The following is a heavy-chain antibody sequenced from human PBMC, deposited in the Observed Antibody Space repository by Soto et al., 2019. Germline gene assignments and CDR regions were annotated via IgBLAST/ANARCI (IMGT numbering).Heavy chain of an antibody. J-gene: IGHJ1*01. CDR2: ISENGGIT. CDR1: GFTFSTYW. Sequence: GGSLRLSCAASGFTFSTYWMQWVRQVPGEGLMWVSSISENGGITAYADSVKGRFTISRDNAKNTLYLQMNGLRVEDTAIYYCAREYYSSGTHWGQGTLVTVSS. D-gene: IGHD3-10*01. CDR3: AREYYSSGTH. V-gene: IGHV3-74*01.